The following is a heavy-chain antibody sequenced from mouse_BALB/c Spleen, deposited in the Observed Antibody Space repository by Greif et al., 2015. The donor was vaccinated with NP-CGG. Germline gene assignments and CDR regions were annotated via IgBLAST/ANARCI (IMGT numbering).Heavy chain of an antibody. CDR1: GFNIKDTY. CDR2: IDPANGNT. CDR3: ARYDYPWYFDV. D-gene: IGHD2-4*01. J-gene: IGHJ1*01. Sequence: EVQLQQSGAELVKPGASVKLSCTASGFNIKDTYMHWVKQRPEQGLEWIGRIDPANGNTEYDPKFQGKATITADTSSNTAYLHLSSLTSEDTAVYYCARYDYPWYFDVWGAGTTVTVSS. V-gene: IGHV14-3*02.